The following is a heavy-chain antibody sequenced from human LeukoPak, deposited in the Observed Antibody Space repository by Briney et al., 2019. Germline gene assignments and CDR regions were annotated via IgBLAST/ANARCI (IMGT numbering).Heavy chain of an antibody. D-gene: IGHD1-1*01. CDR3: ATALLSVGTSY. CDR1: GYTFTGYY. V-gene: IGHV1-2*02. CDR2: INPNSGGT. Sequence: GASVKVSCKASGYTFTGYYMHWVRQAPEQGLEWMGWINPNSGGTNYAQKFQGRVTMTRDTPISTAYMELSRLTSDDTAVYYCATALLSVGTSYWGQGTLVTVSS. J-gene: IGHJ4*02.